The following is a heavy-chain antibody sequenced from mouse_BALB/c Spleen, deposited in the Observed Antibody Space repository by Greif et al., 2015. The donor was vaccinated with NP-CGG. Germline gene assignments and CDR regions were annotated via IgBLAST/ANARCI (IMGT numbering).Heavy chain of an antibody. Sequence: EVQLVESGGGLVKPGGSLKLSCAASGFTFSSYAMSWVRQSPEKRLEWVAEISSGGSYTYYPDTVTGRFTISRDNAKNTLYLEMSSRRAEDTAMYYCARNYDDDDYYAMDDWGQGTSVTVSS. CDR2: ISSGGSYT. J-gene: IGHJ4*01. CDR3: ARNYDDDDYYAMDD. V-gene: IGHV5-9-4*01. CDR1: GFTFSSYA. D-gene: IGHD2-4*01.